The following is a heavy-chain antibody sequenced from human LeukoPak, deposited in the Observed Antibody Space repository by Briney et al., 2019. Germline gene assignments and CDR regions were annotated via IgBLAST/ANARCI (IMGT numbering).Heavy chain of an antibody. CDR1: GGSISSSSYY. J-gene: IGHJ4*02. CDR2: IYYSGST. CDR3: ARGYSSGWFPIDY. Sequence: SETLSLTCTVSGGSISSSSYYWGWIRQPPGKGLEWIGSIYYSGSTYYNPSLKSRVTISVDTSKNQFPLKLSSVTAADTAVYYCARGYSSGWFPIDYWGQGTLVTVSS. D-gene: IGHD6-19*01. V-gene: IGHV4-39*06.